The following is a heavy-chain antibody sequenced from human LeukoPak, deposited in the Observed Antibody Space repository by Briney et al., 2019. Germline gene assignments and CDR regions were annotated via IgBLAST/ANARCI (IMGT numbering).Heavy chain of an antibody. CDR1: VGSVSTSLHY. V-gene: IGHV4-39*01. Sequence: PSETLSLTCTVSVGSVSTSLHYWGWIRQPPGQGLEWIGTTYFTGNTYYNPSLQSRVNISIDTSKNQFFLRLGSVTAADTAAYYCASHLGRDVFDYWGQGVLVAVSS. D-gene: IGHD3-16*01. J-gene: IGHJ4*02. CDR2: TYFTGNT. CDR3: ASHLGRDVFDY.